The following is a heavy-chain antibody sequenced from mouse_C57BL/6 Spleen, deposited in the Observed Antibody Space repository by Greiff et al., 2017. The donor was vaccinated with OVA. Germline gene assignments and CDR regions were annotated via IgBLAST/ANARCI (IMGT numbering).Heavy chain of an antibody. CDR2: IDPSDSYT. J-gene: IGHJ3*01. CDR1: GYTFTSYW. CDR3: ARKGSGYPFAY. D-gene: IGHD3-2*02. Sequence: QVQLQQPGAELVRPGTSVKLSCKASGYTFTSYWMHWVKQRPGQGLEWIRVIDPSDSYTNYNQKFTGKATLTVDTSSSTAYMQLSSLTSEDSAVYYCARKGSGYPFAYWGQGTLVTVSA. V-gene: IGHV1-59*01.